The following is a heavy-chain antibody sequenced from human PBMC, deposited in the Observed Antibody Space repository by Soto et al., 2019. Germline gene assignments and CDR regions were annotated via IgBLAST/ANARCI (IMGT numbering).Heavy chain of an antibody. D-gene: IGHD1-7*01. CDR2: IRFDGSNE. J-gene: IGHJ4*02. V-gene: IGHV3-33*01. Sequence: QEQLVESGGGVVQPGTSLRLSCAVPGGIFHGYGMHWVRQAPGKGLEWVAIIRFDGSNEEYADSVKGRFTISRDNSKNTLYPQMNTLRAEDTAVYYCARDGIGGTVFRGYLDYWGRGTVVTVSS. CDR3: ARDGIGGTVFRGYLDY. CDR1: GGIFHGYG.